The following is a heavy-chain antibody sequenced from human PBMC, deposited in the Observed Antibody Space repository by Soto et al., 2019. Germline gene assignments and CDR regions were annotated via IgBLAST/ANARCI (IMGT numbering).Heavy chain of an antibody. V-gene: IGHV3-30-3*01. J-gene: IGHJ3*02. CDR3: ARDKGGGGHNAFDI. D-gene: IGHD2-21*01. CDR2: ISYDGSNK. Sequence: TGGSLRLSCAASGFTFSSYAMHWVRQAPGKGLEWVAVISYDGSNKYYADSVKGRFTISRDNSKNTLYLQMNSLRAEDTAVYYCARDKGGGGHNAFDIWGQGTMVTVSS. CDR1: GFTFSSYA.